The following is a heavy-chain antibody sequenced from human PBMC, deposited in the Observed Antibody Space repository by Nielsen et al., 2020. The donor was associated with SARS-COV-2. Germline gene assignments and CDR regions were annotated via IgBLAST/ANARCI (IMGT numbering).Heavy chain of an antibody. D-gene: IGHD5-18*01. V-gene: IGHV5-51*01. CDR3: ASSVETDMGSFDY. CDR1: GYSFPSQW. Sequence: GGSLRLSCKASGYSFPSQWIGWVRQMPGKGLEWLGIIWPDDSETKYSPSFQGQATISVDKSTDPSYLQWNSLKASDSAIYYCASSVETDMGSFDYWGQGTLVTVSS. CDR2: IWPDDSET. J-gene: IGHJ4*02.